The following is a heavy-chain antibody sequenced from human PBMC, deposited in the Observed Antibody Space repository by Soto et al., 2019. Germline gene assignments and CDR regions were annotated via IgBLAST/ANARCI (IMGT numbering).Heavy chain of an antibody. J-gene: IGHJ6*02. D-gene: IGHD3-10*01. CDR2: ISAYNGNT. CDR3: ARDRMVRGVILPGYYYYGMDV. V-gene: IGHV1-18*04. CDR1: GYTFTSYG. Sequence: ASVKVSCKASGYTFTSYGISWVRQAPGQGLEWMGWISAYNGNTNYAQKLQGRVTMTTDTSTSTAYMELRSLRSDDTAVYCCARDRMVRGVILPGYYYYGMDVWGQGTTVTVSS.